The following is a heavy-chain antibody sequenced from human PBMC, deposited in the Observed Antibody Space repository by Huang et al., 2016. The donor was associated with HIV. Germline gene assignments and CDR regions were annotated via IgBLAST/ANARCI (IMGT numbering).Heavy chain of an antibody. Sequence: QVQLKQWGARLLKPSETLSLTCAAHGVSFLGSYWTWIRQSPGKGLEWIGESSHSGPTNSNPSLKSRVTISIDTSKSQVSLTVKSVTAADTAVYYCVRGLGSKYYERAYYYWGQGTPVTVSS. J-gene: IGHJ4*02. CDR2: SSHSGPT. D-gene: IGHD3-10*01. CDR3: VRGLGSKYYERAYYY. CDR1: GVSFLGSY. V-gene: IGHV4-34*01.